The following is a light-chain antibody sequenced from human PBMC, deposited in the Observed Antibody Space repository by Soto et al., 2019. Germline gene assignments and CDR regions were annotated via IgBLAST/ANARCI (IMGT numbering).Light chain of an antibody. V-gene: IGLV2-14*01. J-gene: IGLJ1*01. CDR2: NVI. CDR1: TSDVGGYNY. Sequence: QSVLTQPASVSGSPGQSITISCTGTTSDVGGYNYVSWYQHHPGKAPKLMIYNVINRPSGVSARFSGSKSGNTASLIISGLQAEDEADYYCSSFTSSFTPIIFGTGTKLTVL. CDR3: SSFTSSFTPII.